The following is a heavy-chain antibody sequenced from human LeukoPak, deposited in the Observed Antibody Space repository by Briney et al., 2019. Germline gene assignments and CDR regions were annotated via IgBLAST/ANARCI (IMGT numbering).Heavy chain of an antibody. CDR1: GGSISSYY. CDR2: IYYSGST. CDR3: ARLGYSYGPFDY. Sequence: SENLSLTCTVSGGSISSYYWSWIRQPPGKGLEWIGYIYYSGSTNYNPSLKSRVTISVDTSKNQFSLKLSSVTAADTAVYYCARLGYSYGPFDYWGQGTLVTVSS. J-gene: IGHJ4*02. V-gene: IGHV4-59*01. D-gene: IGHD5-18*01.